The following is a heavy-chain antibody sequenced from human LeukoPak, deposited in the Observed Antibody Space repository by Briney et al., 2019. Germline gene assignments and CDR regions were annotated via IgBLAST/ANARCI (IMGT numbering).Heavy chain of an antibody. CDR3: ARAHGIAAAGNDY. CDR1: GYTFTGYY. J-gene: IGHJ4*02. CDR2: INPNSGGT. Sequence: ASVKVSCKASGYTFTGYYMHWVRQAPGQGLEWMGWINPNSGGTNYAQKFQGRVTMTRDTSISTAYMELSRLRSDDTAVYYCARAHGIAAAGNDYWGQGTLVTVSS. D-gene: IGHD6-13*01. V-gene: IGHV1-2*02.